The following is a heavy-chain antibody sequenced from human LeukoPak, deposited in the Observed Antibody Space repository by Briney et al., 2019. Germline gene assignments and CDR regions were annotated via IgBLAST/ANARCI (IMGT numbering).Heavy chain of an antibody. CDR1: GFSISTYP. Sequence: GGSLRLSCAASGFSISTYPMHWVRQTPGKGLEWVAAISPDGTGKPYADSVKGRFTISRDNSRSTLDLQMDSLRDEDTAIYYCAREDSSSGRAGIFGFSWGQGTLVTVSS. CDR3: AREDSSSGRAGIFGFS. D-gene: IGHD6-19*01. J-gene: IGHJ5*02. CDR2: ISPDGTGK. V-gene: IGHV3-30*04.